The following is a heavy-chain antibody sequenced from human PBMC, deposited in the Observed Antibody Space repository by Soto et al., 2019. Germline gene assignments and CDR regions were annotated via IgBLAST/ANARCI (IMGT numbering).Heavy chain of an antibody. Sequence: EVQLVESGGGLVQPGGSLRLSCAAPGFTFSSYSMNWVRQAPGKGLEWVSYISSSSSTIYYADSVKGRFTISRDNAKNSLYLQMNSLRDEDTAVYYCARGLYYYDSRGYWGYWGQGTLVTVSS. V-gene: IGHV3-48*02. CDR3: ARGLYYYDSRGYWGY. J-gene: IGHJ4*02. CDR2: ISSSSSTI. CDR1: GFTFSSYS. D-gene: IGHD3-22*01.